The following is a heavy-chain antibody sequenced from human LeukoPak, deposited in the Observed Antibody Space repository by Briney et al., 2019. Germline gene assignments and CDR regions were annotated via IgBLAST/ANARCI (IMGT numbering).Heavy chain of an antibody. CDR2: FDREDGGT. D-gene: IGHD3-3*01. Sequence: ASVKVSCKLSGYSGIELDMHWVRQAPGKGLEWMGGFDREDGGTIYARKLQGRVTMTEDTPTDTAYMELTSLTSDDTAVYYCATHTISGVVTYAFQMWGRGTLVTVSS. CDR1: GYSGIELD. CDR3: ATHTISGVVTYAFQM. J-gene: IGHJ3*02. V-gene: IGHV1-24*01.